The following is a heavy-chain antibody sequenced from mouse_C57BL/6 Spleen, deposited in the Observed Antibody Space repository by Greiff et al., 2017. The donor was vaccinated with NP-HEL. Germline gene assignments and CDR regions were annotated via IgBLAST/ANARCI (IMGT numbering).Heavy chain of an antibody. CDR3: TTIYYGSSSHYYAMDY. CDR2: IDPEDGDT. J-gene: IGHJ4*01. Sequence: VQLQQSGAELVRPGASVKLSCTASGFNIKDYYMHWVNQRPEQGLEWIGRIDPEDGDTEYAPKFQGKATMTADTSSNTAYLQLSSLTSEDTAVYYCTTIYYGSSSHYYAMDYWGQGTSVTVSS. V-gene: IGHV14-1*01. CDR1: GFNIKDYY. D-gene: IGHD1-1*01.